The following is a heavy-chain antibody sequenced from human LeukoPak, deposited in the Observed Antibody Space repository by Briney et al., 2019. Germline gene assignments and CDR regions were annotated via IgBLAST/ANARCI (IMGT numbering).Heavy chain of an antibody. CDR1: GFTFDDYA. V-gene: IGHV3-23*01. D-gene: IGHD3-16*01. CDR3: VRDFGGARDY. CDR2: ISGSGGST. J-gene: IGHJ4*02. Sequence: GGSLRLSCAASGFTFDDYAMHWVRQAPGKGLEWVSGISGSGGSTYYADSVKGRFTISRDTSKNTLYLQMNSLRAEDTAVYYCVRDFGGARDYWGQGTLVTVSS.